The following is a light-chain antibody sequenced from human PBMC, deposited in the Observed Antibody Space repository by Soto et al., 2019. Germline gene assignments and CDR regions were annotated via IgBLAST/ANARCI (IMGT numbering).Light chain of an antibody. V-gene: IGKV3-11*01. Sequence: EIVLTQSPVTLSLSPGERATLSCRASQSVNTFLAWYQQRPGQAPRLLIFDASNRATGIPARFSGSGSGTDFTLTISSLEPEDFAVYYCQQRSKWPLTFGGGTKVDIK. CDR1: QSVNTF. J-gene: IGKJ4*01. CDR3: QQRSKWPLT. CDR2: DAS.